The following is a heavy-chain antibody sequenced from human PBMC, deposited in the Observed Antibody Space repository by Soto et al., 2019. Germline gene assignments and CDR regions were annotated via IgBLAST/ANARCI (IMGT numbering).Heavy chain of an antibody. J-gene: IGHJ4*02. D-gene: IGHD6-6*01. Sequence: QVQLVQAGGGVKKPGASVKVSCKSSGYTFTSHGISSVRQAPGQVLEWMGWISAYNGNTNYAQKLQGRVTMTTDTSTSTAYMELRSLRSDDTAVYYCARALAARSSLGYDYWGQGTLVTVSS. V-gene: IGHV1-18*01. CDR1: GYTFTSHG. CDR2: ISAYNGNT. CDR3: ARALAARSSLGYDY.